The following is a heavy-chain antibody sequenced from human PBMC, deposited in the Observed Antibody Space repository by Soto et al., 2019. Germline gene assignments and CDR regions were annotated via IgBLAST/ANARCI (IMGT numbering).Heavy chain of an antibody. J-gene: IGHJ4*02. Sequence: ASVKVSCKASGYTFTSYAMHWVRQAPGQRLEWMGWINAGNGNTKYSQKFQGRVTITRDTSASTAYTELSSLRSEDTAVYYCARDLGLLGYQLLYYWGQGTLVTVSS. CDR2: INAGNGNT. CDR3: ARDLGLLGYQLLYY. CDR1: GYTFTSYA. D-gene: IGHD2-2*01. V-gene: IGHV1-3*01.